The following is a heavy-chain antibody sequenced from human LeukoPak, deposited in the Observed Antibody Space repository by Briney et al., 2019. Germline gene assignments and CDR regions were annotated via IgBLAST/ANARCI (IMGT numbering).Heavy chain of an antibody. D-gene: IGHD6-19*01. CDR1: GETFIHNF. CDR2: INHRGST. CDR3: ARAMPYFYGSIAVPGTIHY. V-gene: IGHV4-34*01. Sequence: SETLSLTRAVYGETFIHNFWTWIRQPPAKGLEWMGQINHRGSTNYNPSLKSRVTILVDTSKNQFSLKLTSVTAADTAVYYCARAMPYFYGSIAVPGTIHYWGQGILVTVSS. J-gene: IGHJ4*02.